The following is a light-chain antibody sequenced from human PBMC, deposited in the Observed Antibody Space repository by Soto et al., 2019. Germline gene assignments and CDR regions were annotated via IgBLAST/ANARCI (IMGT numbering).Light chain of an antibody. V-gene: IGLV2-14*01. J-gene: IGLJ7*01. Sequence: QSVLTQPASVSGSPEQSITISCTGTSSDVGGYNYVSWYQQHPGKAPKLMIYDVSNRPSGVSNRFSGSKSGNTASLTISGLQAEDEADYFCSSYTSSSAPSAVFGGGTQLTVL. CDR1: SSDVGGYNY. CDR3: SSYTSSSAPSAV. CDR2: DVS.